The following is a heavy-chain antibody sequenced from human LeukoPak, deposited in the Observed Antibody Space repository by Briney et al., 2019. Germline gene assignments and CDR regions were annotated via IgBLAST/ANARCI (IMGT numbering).Heavy chain of an antibody. Sequence: QPWGALRLSCAASGFTVTTNYMTWVRQAPGKGLEWVSIIYSGGYTDYADSVKGRFTISRDNSKNTLDLQMNSLRAEDTAVYYCARRLEYSGSKGVFDYWGQGTLVTVSS. D-gene: IGHD1-26*01. CDR3: ARRLEYSGSKGVFDY. V-gene: IGHV3-66*01. CDR1: GFTVTTNY. J-gene: IGHJ4*02. CDR2: IYSGGYT.